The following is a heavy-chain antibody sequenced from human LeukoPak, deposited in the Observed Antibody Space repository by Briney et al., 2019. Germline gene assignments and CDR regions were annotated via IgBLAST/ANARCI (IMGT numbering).Heavy chain of an antibody. CDR2: ITPSDSYT. V-gene: IGHV5-10-1*01. Sequence: GESLKISCKASAYSFSTFWISWVRQMPGKGLEWMGRITPSDSYTNYSPSFRGHVTISADKSITTAYLQWSGLKASDTAMYYCATSSGNNPFDYWGQGTLVTVSS. CDR1: AYSFSTFW. D-gene: IGHD1-14*01. CDR3: ATSSGNNPFDY. J-gene: IGHJ4*02.